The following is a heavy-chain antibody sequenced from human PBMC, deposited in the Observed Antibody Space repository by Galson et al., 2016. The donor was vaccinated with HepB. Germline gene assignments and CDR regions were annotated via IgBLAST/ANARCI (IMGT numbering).Heavy chain of an antibody. J-gene: IGHJ4*02. V-gene: IGHV3-72*01. CDR3: TTLTGSKSEFDY. Sequence: LRLSCAASGFSFSDHYMDWVRQAPGKGLEWVGRIRDKANSYTTEYAASVKGRFTISRDDSKTSLYLQMNSLNGEDTAVYYCTTLTGSKSEFDYWGQGTLVTVSS. CDR1: GFSFSDHY. D-gene: IGHD3-9*01. CDR2: IRDKANSYTT.